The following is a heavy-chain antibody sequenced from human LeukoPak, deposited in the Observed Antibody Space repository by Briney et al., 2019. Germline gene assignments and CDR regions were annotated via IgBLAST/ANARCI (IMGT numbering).Heavy chain of an antibody. Sequence: GGSLRLSCAASRFTFSRGMSWVRQAPGKGLEWVSSLSTETDNTYYAVSVKGRFTISRDISKNTLYLQMNSLRGEDTAVYYCARSPGGWFHDHWGQGTLVAVSS. V-gene: IGHV3-23*01. CDR1: RFTFSRG. CDR3: ARSPGGWFHDH. CDR2: LSTETDNT. D-gene: IGHD6-19*01. J-gene: IGHJ4*02.